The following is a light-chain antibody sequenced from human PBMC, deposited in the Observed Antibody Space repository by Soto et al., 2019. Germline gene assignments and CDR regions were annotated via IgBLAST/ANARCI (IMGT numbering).Light chain of an antibody. CDR2: AAS. Sequence: AIPMTQSPSSLSASVGDRVTITCRASQGIRSDLGWYQQKPGKAPNLLIYAASSLQSGVPSRFSGSGSGTDFTLTISSLQPEDFATYYCLQDYNYPWTFGQGTKVEIK. CDR1: QGIRSD. CDR3: LQDYNYPWT. V-gene: IGKV1-6*01. J-gene: IGKJ1*01.